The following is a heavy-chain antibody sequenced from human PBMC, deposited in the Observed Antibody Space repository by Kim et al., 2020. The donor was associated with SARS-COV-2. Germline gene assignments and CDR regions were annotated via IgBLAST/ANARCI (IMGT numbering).Heavy chain of an antibody. V-gene: IGHV3-33*06. Sequence: DSLEGTFTISRDNSKNTVYLQMNSLRAADTAVYYCAKDRAARLYYYGMDVWGQGTTVTISS. J-gene: IGHJ6*02. CDR3: AKDRAARLYYYGMDV. D-gene: IGHD6-6*01.